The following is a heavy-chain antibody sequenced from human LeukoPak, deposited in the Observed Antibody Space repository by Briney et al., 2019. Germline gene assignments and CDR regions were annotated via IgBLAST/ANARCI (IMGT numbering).Heavy chain of an antibody. Sequence: GGSLRLSCAASGFTFSSYAMSWVRQAPGKGLEWVSAISGSGGSTYYADSVKGRFTISRDNSKNTLYLQMNSLRAEDTAVYYCARDHDSSDYYSRPYYFDYWGQGTLVTVSS. CDR1: GFTFSSYA. D-gene: IGHD3-22*01. CDR3: ARDHDSSDYYSRPYYFDY. V-gene: IGHV3-23*01. CDR2: ISGSGGST. J-gene: IGHJ4*02.